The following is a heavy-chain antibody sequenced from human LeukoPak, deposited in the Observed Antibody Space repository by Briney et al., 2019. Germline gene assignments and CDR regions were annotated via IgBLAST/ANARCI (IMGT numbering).Heavy chain of an antibody. CDR3: ARGYSSSWYGPEGNWFDP. Sequence: SETLSLTCTVSAGSLSSSSYYWGWIRQPPGKGLEWIGSIYYSGGTYYNPSLKRRVTISVDTSKNQFSLKLSSVTAADTAVYYCARGYSSSWYGPEGNWFDPWGQGTLVTVSS. V-gene: IGHV4-39*01. CDR1: AGSLSSSSYY. CDR2: IYYSGGT. D-gene: IGHD6-13*01. J-gene: IGHJ5*02.